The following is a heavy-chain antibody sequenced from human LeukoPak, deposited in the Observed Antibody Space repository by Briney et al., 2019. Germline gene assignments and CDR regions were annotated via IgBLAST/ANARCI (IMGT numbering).Heavy chain of an antibody. CDR1: GFTFSSY. Sequence: PGGSLRLSCAASGFTFSSYWVRQAPGKGLEWVSVIYSGGSTYYADSVKGRFTISRDNSKNTLYLQMNSLRVEDTAVYYCVRQIWSWGQGTLVTVSS. J-gene: IGHJ4*02. V-gene: IGHV3-66*04. CDR2: IYSGGST. D-gene: IGHD2-15*01. CDR3: VRQIWS.